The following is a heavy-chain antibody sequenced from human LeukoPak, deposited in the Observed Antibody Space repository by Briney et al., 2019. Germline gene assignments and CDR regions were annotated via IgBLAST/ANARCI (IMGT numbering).Heavy chain of an antibody. Sequence: GGSLRLSCAASGFTFSSYAMHWVRQAPGKGLEWVALISYDGSNKYYADSVKGRFTISRDNAKNSLYLQMNSLRAEDTAVYYCARVPVWFGELLPFDYWGQGTLVTVSS. CDR1: GFTFSSYA. CDR3: ARVPVWFGELLPFDY. J-gene: IGHJ4*02. CDR2: ISYDGSNK. V-gene: IGHV3-30*04. D-gene: IGHD3-10*01.